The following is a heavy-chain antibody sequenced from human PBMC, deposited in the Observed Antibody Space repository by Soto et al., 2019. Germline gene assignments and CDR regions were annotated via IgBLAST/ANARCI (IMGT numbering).Heavy chain of an antibody. CDR3: ARDPVDYDSSDHAFAI. J-gene: IGHJ3*02. D-gene: IGHD3-22*01. Sequence: QVQLQESGPGLVKPSQTLSLTCTVSGGSISSGGYYWSWIRQHPGKGLEWIGYIYYSGSTYYNPSLKSRVTISVDTSKNQFSLKLSAVTAADTAVYYCARDPVDYDSSDHAFAIWGQGTMVTVSS. V-gene: IGHV4-31*03. CDR1: GGSISSGGYY. CDR2: IYYSGST.